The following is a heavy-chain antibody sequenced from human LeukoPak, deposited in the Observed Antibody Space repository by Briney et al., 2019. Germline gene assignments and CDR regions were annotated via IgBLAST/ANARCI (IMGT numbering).Heavy chain of an antibody. J-gene: IGHJ4*02. CDR2: IYYSGST. CDR3: ASSNYDPYHFDY. Sequence: SETLSLTCTVSGGSISSYYWSWIRQPPGKGLEWIGYIYYSGSTNYNPSLKSRVTISVDTSKNQFSLKLSSVTAADTAVYYCASSNYDPYHFDYWGQGTLVTVSS. D-gene: IGHD3-3*01. CDR1: GGSISSYY. V-gene: IGHV4-59*01.